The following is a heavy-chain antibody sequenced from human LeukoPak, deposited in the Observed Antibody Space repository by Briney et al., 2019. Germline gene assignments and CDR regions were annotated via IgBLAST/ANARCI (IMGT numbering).Heavy chain of an antibody. CDR3: AKEAVAGTFFDY. CDR1: GFTFDDYA. J-gene: IGHJ4*02. V-gene: IGHV3-9*01. D-gene: IGHD6-19*01. Sequence: GGSLRLSCAASGFTFDDYAMHWVRHAPGKGLEWVSGISWNSGSIGYADSVKGRFTISRDNAKNSLYLQMNSLRAEDTALYYCAKEAVAGTFFDYWGQGTLVTVSS. CDR2: ISWNSGSI.